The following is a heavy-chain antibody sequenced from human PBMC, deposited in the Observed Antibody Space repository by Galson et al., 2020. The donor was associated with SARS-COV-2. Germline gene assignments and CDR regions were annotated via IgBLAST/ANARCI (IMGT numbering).Heavy chain of an antibody. CDR2: IKPDSGGT. CDR3: ARGRGEQLLFGWFDS. CDR1: GYTFTGYY. J-gene: IGHJ5*01. V-gene: IGHV1-2*02. Sequence: ASVKVSCKASGYTFTGYYIHWVRQAPGQGLEWMGWIKPDSGGTTYAQKFQGRVTMTRDTSISTAYMELNSLRSGDTAVYFCARGRGEQLLFGWFDSWGQGSMVTLSS. D-gene: IGHD2-2*01.